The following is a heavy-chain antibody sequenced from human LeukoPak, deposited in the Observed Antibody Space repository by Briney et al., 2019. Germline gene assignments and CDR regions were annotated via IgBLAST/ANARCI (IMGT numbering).Heavy chain of an antibody. J-gene: IGHJ3*02. CDR1: GFTFSSYG. V-gene: IGHV3-30*18. CDR3: AKPSSEDAFDI. D-gene: IGHD6-19*01. CDR2: ISYDGSNK. Sequence: PGRSLRLSCAASGFTFSSYGMHLVRQAPGKGLEWVAVISYDGSNKYYADSVKGRFTISRDNSKNTLYLQMHSLRAEDTAVYYCAKPSSEDAFDIWGQGTMVTVSS.